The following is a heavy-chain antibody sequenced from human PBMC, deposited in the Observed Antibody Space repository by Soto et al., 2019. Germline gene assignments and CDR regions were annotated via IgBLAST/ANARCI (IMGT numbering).Heavy chain of an antibody. V-gene: IGHV3-23*01. J-gene: IGHJ4*02. D-gene: IGHD1-1*01. CDR3: AKDKPGTTSFDY. Sequence: PGGSLRLACAASVFTIRSYAMSWVRQAPGKGLEWVSAISDRGDTTHYADSVKGRFTISRDTSKNTLYLQMNTLRVEDTAVYYCAKDKPGTTSFDYWGQGTLVTVSS. CDR1: VFTIRSYA. CDR2: ISDRGDTT.